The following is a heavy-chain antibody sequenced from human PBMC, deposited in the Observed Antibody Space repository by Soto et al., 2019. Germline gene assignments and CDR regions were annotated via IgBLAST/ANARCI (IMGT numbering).Heavy chain of an antibody. Sequence: QVQLVQSGAEVKKLGASVKVSCKASGYTFTNFGISWVRQAPGQGLEWMGWISTYNGHTTSAQQLQGRITMTTDTSTSTDSMELRSLRSDDAAVYFCARDWGQQWLAYGLDVWGQGTTVTVSS. V-gene: IGHV1-18*01. D-gene: IGHD6-19*01. CDR2: ISTYNGHT. CDR3: ARDWGQQWLAYGLDV. CDR1: GYTFTNFG. J-gene: IGHJ6*02.